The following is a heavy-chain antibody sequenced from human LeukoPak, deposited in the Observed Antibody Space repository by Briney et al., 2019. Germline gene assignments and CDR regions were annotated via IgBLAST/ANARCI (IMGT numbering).Heavy chain of an antibody. Sequence: EASVKVSCKASGGTFSSYTITWARQAPGQGLEWMGGIIPIFGTANYAQKFQGRVTITADESTSTAYMELSSLRSEDTAVYYCARAKLFRHYGSSGYYSTFHYYYGMDVWGQGTTVTVFS. CDR3: ARAKLFRHYGSSGYYSTFHYYYGMDV. CDR1: GGTFSSYT. V-gene: IGHV1-69*13. CDR2: IIPIFGTA. D-gene: IGHD3-22*01. J-gene: IGHJ6*02.